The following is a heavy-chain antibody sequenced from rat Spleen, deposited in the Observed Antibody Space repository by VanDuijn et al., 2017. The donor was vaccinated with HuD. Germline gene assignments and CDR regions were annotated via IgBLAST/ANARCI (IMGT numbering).Heavy chain of an antibody. CDR1: GFTFSGFP. D-gene: IGHD1-9*01. Sequence: EVQLVESGGGLVQPGRSMKLSCAASGFTFSGFPMAWVRQAPTEGLEWVASISTSGAGTYYRDSVKGRFTVSRDNAKSTLYLQMNSLRSEDTAIYYCARPTTGIPFNYWGQGVMVTVSS. CDR2: ISTSGAGT. J-gene: IGHJ2*01. CDR3: ARPTTGIPFNY. V-gene: IGHV5-46*01.